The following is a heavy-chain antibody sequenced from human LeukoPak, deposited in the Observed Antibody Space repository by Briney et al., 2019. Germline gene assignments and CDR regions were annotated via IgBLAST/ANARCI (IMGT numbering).Heavy chain of an antibody. CDR2: ISGSGGSR. CDR1: GFTFSSYA. J-gene: IGHJ4*02. CDR3: AKGGDGYSTFDY. D-gene: IGHD5-24*01. Sequence: GGSLRLSCAASGFTFSSYAMSWVRQAPGKGLEWVSTISGSGGSRYYADSVKGRSAISRDNSKNTLYLQMNSLRADDTAVYYCAKGGDGYSTFDYWGQGTLVTVSS. V-gene: IGHV3-23*01.